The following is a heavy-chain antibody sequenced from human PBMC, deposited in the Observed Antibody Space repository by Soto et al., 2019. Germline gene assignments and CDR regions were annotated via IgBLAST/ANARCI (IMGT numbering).Heavy chain of an antibody. Sequence: SVKVSCKASGGTFSSYAISWVRQAPGQGLEWMGGIIPIFGTANYAQKFQGRVTITADESTSTAYMELSSLRSEDTAVYYCARGRYYYDSSGYYYESDYRGQGTLVTVSS. V-gene: IGHV1-69*13. CDR3: ARGRYYYDSSGYYYESDY. J-gene: IGHJ4*02. CDR2: IIPIFGTA. D-gene: IGHD3-22*01. CDR1: GGTFSSYA.